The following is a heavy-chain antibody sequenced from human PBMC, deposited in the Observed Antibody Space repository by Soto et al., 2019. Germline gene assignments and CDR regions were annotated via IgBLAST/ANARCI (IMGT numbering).Heavy chain of an antibody. J-gene: IGHJ3*02. CDR1: GYTFTGYY. D-gene: IGHD4-17*01. Sequence: GASVQVSCKASGYTFTGYYMHWVRQAPGQGLEWMGWINPNSGGTNYAQKFQGRVTMTRDTSISTAYMELSRLRSDDTAVYYCARVISGDDGDSDAFDIWGQGTMVTVSS. V-gene: IGHV1-2*02. CDR2: INPNSGGT. CDR3: ARVISGDDGDSDAFDI.